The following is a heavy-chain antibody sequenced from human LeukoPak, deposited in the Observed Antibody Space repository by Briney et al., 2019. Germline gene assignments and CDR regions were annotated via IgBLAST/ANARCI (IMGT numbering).Heavy chain of an antibody. J-gene: IGHJ5*02. CDR1: GFTFSSYS. D-gene: IGHD3-3*01. CDR3: ARDLSRFLEWLSPENWFDP. CDR2: ISSSSSYI. Sequence: GGSLRLSCAASGFTFSSYSMNWVRQAPGKGLEWVSSISSSSSYIYYADSVKGRFTISRDNAKNSLYLQMNSLRAEDTAVYYCARDLSRFLEWLSPENWFDPWGQGTLVTVSS. V-gene: IGHV3-21*01.